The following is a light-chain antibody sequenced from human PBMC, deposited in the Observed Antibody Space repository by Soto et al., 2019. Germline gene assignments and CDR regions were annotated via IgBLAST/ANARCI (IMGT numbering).Light chain of an antibody. V-gene: IGLV2-8*01. CDR1: SSDVGDHNL. CDR2: GVT. Sequence: QSALTQPPSASGSPGQSVTISCTGTSSDVGDHNLVSWYQQHPGKAPKLLIWGVTNRPSGVPHRFSCSKSGNTASLTVSGLQAEDEADYYCSSYAGSDNYVFGTGTKLTVL. CDR3: SSYAGSDNYV. J-gene: IGLJ1*01.